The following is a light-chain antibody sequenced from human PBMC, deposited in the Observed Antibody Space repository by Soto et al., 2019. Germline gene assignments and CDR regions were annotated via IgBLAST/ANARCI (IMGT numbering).Light chain of an antibody. V-gene: IGLV4-60*03. CDR1: SGHSGNT. Sequence: QPVLTQSSSASASLGSSVKLTCTLNSGHSGNTIAWHQQQPGKAPRYLMKVEGSGRFKKESEVPDRFSGSSSGADRYLKISDLQSEDEADYYCETWDSDSWMFGGGTKLTVL. J-gene: IGLJ3*02. CDR3: ETWDSDSWM. CDR2: VEGSGRF.